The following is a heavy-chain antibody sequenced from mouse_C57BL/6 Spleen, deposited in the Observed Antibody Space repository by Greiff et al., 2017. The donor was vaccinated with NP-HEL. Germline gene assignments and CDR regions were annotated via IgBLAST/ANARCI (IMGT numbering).Heavy chain of an antibody. D-gene: IGHD1-1*01. CDR3: ARSSAGSSYGYFDV. CDR2: INPSSGYT. CDR1: GYTFTSYT. V-gene: IGHV1-4*01. J-gene: IGHJ1*03. Sequence: QVQLQQSGAELARPGASVKMSCKASGYTFTSYTMHWVNQRPGQGLEWIGYINPSSGYTKYNQKFKDKATLTADKSSSTAYMQLSSLTSEDSAVYYCARSSAGSSYGYFDVWGTGTTVTVSS.